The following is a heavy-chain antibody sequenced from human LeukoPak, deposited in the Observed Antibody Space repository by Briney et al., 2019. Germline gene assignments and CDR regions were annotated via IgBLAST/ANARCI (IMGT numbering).Heavy chain of an antibody. J-gene: IGHJ5*02. CDR1: GGSFSGYY. Sequence: PSETLSLTCAVYGGSFSGYYWSWIRQPPGKGLEWIGEINHSGSTNYNPSLKSRVTISVDTSKNQFSLKLSSVTAADTAVYYCARGGSLRYFDWFNWFDPWGQGTLVTVSS. CDR2: INHSGST. D-gene: IGHD3-9*01. V-gene: IGHV4-34*01. CDR3: ARGGSLRYFDWFNWFDP.